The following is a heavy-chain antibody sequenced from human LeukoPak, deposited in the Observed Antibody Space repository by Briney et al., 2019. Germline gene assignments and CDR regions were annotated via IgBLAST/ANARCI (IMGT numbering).Heavy chain of an antibody. CDR1: GYTFNNHD. Sequence: ASVKVSCKASGYTFNNHDINWVRQAPGRGLEWMGWINTYSANTNYAQEFQDRVIMTTDTSTSTAYMELRSLRSDDTAVYYCASPSGHYDSSGYYYGGWFDPWGQGTLVTVSS. V-gene: IGHV1-18*01. D-gene: IGHD3-22*01. CDR2: INTYSANT. J-gene: IGHJ5*02. CDR3: ASPSGHYDSSGYYYGGWFDP.